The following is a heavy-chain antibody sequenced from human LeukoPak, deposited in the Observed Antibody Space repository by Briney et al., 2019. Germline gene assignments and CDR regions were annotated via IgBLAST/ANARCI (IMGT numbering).Heavy chain of an antibody. Sequence: GGSLRLSCTGSGFTLSSYAMNWIRRAPGQGLEWVSSISSSSSDIYYTDSVKGRFTISRDNAKNSLYLQMNSLRAEDTAVYYCVTDYGGSSGAFDIWGEGTMVTVSS. CDR2: ISSSSSDI. V-gene: IGHV3-21*01. J-gene: IGHJ3*02. CDR3: VTDYGGSSGAFDI. CDR1: GFTLSSYA. D-gene: IGHD4-23*01.